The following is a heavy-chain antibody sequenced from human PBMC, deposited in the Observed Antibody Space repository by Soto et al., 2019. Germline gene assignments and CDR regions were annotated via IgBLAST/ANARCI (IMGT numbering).Heavy chain of an antibody. D-gene: IGHD2-15*01. Sequence: EVHLVESGGGPVKPGGSLRLYWAVSGFTFSSCTMNWVRQAPGKGLEWVSSISPSTSHIYYADSVKGRFTISRDNAKNSLFLQMNSLRAEDTAVYYCSGCSGGACHQNYGMDVWGQGTTVTVSS. CDR2: ISPSTSHI. V-gene: IGHV3-21*01. CDR1: GFTFSSCT. J-gene: IGHJ6*02. CDR3: SGCSGGACHQNYGMDV.